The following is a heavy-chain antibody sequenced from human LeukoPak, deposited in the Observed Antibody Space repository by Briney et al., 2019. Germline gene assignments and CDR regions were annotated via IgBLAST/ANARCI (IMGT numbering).Heavy chain of an antibody. D-gene: IGHD4-17*01. Sequence: SETLSLTCTVSGGSISSSSYYWGWIRQPPGKGLEWIGSIYYSGSTHYNPSLKSRVTISVDTSKNQFALKLSSVTAADTAVYYCASYLDYGDYSRFDPWGQGTLVTVSS. J-gene: IGHJ5*02. CDR2: IYYSGST. CDR3: ASYLDYGDYSRFDP. CDR1: GGSISSSSYY. V-gene: IGHV4-39*01.